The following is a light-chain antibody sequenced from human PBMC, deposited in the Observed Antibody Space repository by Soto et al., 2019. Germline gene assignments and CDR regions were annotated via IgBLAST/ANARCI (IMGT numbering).Light chain of an antibody. J-gene: IGLJ3*02. CDR1: SSDVGGYNY. Sequence: QSALTQPRSVSGSPGQSVTISCTGTSSDVGGYNYVSWYQQHPGKAPKLMISDVSKRPSGVPDRVSGSKSGNTASLTISGRQAEDEADYYCCSSAGTYTSVFGGGTKLPLL. V-gene: IGLV2-11*01. CDR3: CSSAGTYTSV. CDR2: DVS.